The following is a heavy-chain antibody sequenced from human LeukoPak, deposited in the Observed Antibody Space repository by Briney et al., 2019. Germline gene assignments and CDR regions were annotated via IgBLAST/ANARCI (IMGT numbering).Heavy chain of an antibody. Sequence: GGSLRLSCAASGFTFSSYGMHWVRQAPGKGLEWVAVIWYDGSNKYYADSVKGRFTISRDNSKNTLYLQMNSLRAEDTAVYYCARDPDCSGGGCSSIFDYWGQGTLVTVSS. CDR3: ARDPDCSGGGCSSIFDY. D-gene: IGHD2-15*01. V-gene: IGHV3-33*01. CDR1: GFTFSSYG. J-gene: IGHJ4*02. CDR2: IWYDGSNK.